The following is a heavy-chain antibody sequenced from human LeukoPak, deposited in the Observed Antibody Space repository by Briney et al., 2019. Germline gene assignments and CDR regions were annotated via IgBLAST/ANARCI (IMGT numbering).Heavy chain of an antibody. J-gene: IGHJ5*02. CDR2: IYYSGST. Sequence: PSETLSLTCTVSGGSISSSSYYWGWIRQPPGKGLEWIGSIYYSGSTYYNPSLKSRVTISVDTSKNQFSLKLSSVTAADTAVYYCARDLSFGSGWGWFDPWGQGTLVTVSS. CDR1: GGSISSSSYY. V-gene: IGHV4-39*07. D-gene: IGHD6-19*01. CDR3: ARDLSFGSGWGWFDP.